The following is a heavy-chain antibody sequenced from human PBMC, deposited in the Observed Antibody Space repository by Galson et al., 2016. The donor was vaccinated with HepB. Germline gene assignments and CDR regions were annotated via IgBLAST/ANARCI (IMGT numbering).Heavy chain of an antibody. J-gene: IGHJ4*02. D-gene: IGHD1-1*01. V-gene: IGHV3-23*01. CDR2: ISTRRTT. CDR1: GFVFSNFG. Sequence: GSLRLSCAASGFVFSNFGLSWVRQAPGKWLEWVASISTRRTTYYSDSVQGRFTISRDNSNNTLYPQMNGLRAEDTAVYYCAKERLVRRIFDHWGQGTLLTVSS. CDR3: AKERLVRRIFDH.